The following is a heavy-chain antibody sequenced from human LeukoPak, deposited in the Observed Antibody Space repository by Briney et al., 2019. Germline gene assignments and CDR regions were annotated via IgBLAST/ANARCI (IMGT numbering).Heavy chain of an antibody. D-gene: IGHD6-6*01. CDR3: ARRAYSSSSFDY. CDR1: GGSIRSANHF. Sequence: ETLSLTCTVSGGSIRSANHFWGWIRQPPGKGLEWIGIIYYSGRTYFNPSLKSRVTTGVDTSKNQFSLKLRSVTAADTAVYYCARRAYSSSSFDYWGQGTLVTVSS. J-gene: IGHJ4*02. CDR2: IYYSGRT. V-gene: IGHV4-39*01.